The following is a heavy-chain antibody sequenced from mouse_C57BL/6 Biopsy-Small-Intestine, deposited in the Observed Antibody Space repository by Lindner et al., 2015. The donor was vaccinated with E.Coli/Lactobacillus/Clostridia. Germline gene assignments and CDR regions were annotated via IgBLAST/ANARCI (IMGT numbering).Heavy chain of an antibody. J-gene: IGHJ1*03. CDR3: AGSLYYYGSSLWYFDV. V-gene: IGHV5-6*01. CDR1: GFTFSSYG. Sequence: VQLQESGGDLVKPGGSLKLSCAASGFTFSSYGMSWVRQTPDKRLEWVATISSGGSYTYYPDSVKGRFTISRDNAKNTLYLQMSSLKSEDTAMYYCAGSLYYYGSSLWYFDVWGTGTTVTVSS. D-gene: IGHD1-1*01. CDR2: ISSGGSYT.